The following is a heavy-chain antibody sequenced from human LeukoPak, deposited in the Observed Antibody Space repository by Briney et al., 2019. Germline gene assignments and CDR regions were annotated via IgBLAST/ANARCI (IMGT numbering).Heavy chain of an antibody. CDR2: IWYDGSNK. V-gene: IGHV3-33*01. CDR1: GFTFSSYG. J-gene: IGHJ4*02. D-gene: IGHD5-18*01. CDR3: ARDKGYNYGYSMDY. Sequence: GGSLRLSCAASGFTFSSYGMHWVRQAPGKRLEWVAVIWYDGSNKYYADSVKGRFTISRDNSKNTLYLQMNSLRAEDTAVYYCARDKGYNYGYSMDYWGQGTLVIVSS.